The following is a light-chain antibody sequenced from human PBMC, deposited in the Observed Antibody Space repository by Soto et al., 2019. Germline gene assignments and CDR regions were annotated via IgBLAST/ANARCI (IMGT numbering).Light chain of an antibody. Sequence: QSALAQPASVSGSPGQSITISCTGTSSDVGGYNYVSWYQQYPGKAPKLMIYDVSNRPSGVSNRFSGSKSGNTASLTISGLQAEDEADYYCSSYTNSNTLVFGSGTKVTVL. CDR1: SSDVGGYNY. CDR3: SSYTNSNTLV. J-gene: IGLJ1*01. V-gene: IGLV2-14*01. CDR2: DVS.